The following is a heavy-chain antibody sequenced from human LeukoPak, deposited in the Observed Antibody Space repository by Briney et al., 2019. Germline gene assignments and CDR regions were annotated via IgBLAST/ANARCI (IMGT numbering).Heavy chain of an antibody. J-gene: IGHJ4*02. V-gene: IGHV3-9*01. Sequence: AGGSLRLSCAASGFTFDDYAVHWVRQAPGKGLEWVSGISWNSGSIGYADSVKGRFTISRDNAKNSLYLQMNSLRAEDTALYYCAKDISSSGRSSNDYWGQGTLVTVSS. CDR3: AKDISSSGRSSNDY. D-gene: IGHD6-19*01. CDR1: GFTFDDYA. CDR2: ISWNSGSI.